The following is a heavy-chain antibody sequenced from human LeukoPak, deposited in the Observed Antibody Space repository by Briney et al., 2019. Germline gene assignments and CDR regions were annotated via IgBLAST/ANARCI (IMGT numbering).Heavy chain of an antibody. D-gene: IGHD1-26*01. CDR3: VRDRVGLDY. CDR1: GFTFSSDW. V-gene: IGHV3-74*03. CDR2: ITDDATT. Sequence: PGGSLRLSCAASGFTFSSDWMHWVRQAPGTGLVWVSRITDDATTMNADSVRCRDNTYRENDQKIIYLQMNSMRVEDTAVYYCVRDRVGLDYWGQGTLVTVSS. J-gene: IGHJ4*02.